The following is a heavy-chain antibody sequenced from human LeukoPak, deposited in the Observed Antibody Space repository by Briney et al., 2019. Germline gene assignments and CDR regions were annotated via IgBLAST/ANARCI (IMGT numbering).Heavy chain of an antibody. D-gene: IGHD3-3*01. V-gene: IGHV3-74*01. J-gene: IGHJ4*02. Sequence: GGSLRLSCAASGFIFSDHWMHWVRQAPGKGLVWLSRINNDGSSTIYADSVKGRFTFSRDNAENTLFLEMSSLRVEDTAVYYCVRERNNFWSGHHSVFDSWGQGTLVTVSS. CDR1: GFIFSDHW. CDR3: VRERNNFWSGHHSVFDS. CDR2: INNDGSST.